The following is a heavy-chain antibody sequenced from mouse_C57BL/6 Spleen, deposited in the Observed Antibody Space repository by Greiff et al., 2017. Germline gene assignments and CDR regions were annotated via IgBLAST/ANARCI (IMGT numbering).Heavy chain of an antibody. D-gene: IGHD1-1*01. Sequence: EVQRVESGGGLVQPGGSLKLSCAASGFTFSDYYMYWVRQTPEKRLEWVAYISNGGGSTYYPDTVKGRFTISRDNAKNTLYLQMSRLKSEDTAMYYCARHDLYYGTLMDYWGQGTSVTVSS. J-gene: IGHJ4*01. CDR3: ARHDLYYGTLMDY. CDR1: GFTFSDYY. CDR2: ISNGGGST. V-gene: IGHV5-12*01.